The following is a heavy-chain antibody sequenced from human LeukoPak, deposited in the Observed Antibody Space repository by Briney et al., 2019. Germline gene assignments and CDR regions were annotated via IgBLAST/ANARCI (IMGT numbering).Heavy chain of an antibody. D-gene: IGHD3-22*01. CDR1: GGSFSGYY. CDR2: INHSGST. Sequence: PSETLSLTCAVYGGSFSGYYWSWIRQPPGKGLEWIGEINHSGSTNYNPSLKSRVTISVDTSKNQFSLKLSSVTAADTAVYYCARMAYYYDSSGYHVDYWGQGTLVTVSS. J-gene: IGHJ4*02. V-gene: IGHV4-34*01. CDR3: ARMAYYYDSSGYHVDY.